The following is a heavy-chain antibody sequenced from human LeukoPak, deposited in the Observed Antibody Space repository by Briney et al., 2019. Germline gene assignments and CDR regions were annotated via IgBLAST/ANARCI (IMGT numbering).Heavy chain of an antibody. Sequence: PSETLSLTCTVSDGSISSSSYYWSWIRQPPGKGLEWIGEINHSGSTNYNPSLKSRVTISVDTSKNQFSLKLSSVTAADTAVYYCAELGITMIGGVWGKGTTVTISS. V-gene: IGHV4-39*07. CDR3: AELGITMIGGV. CDR2: INHSGST. D-gene: IGHD3-10*02. J-gene: IGHJ6*04. CDR1: DGSISSSSYY.